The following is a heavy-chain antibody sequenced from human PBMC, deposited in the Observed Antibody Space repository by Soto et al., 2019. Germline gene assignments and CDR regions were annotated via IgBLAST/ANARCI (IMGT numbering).Heavy chain of an antibody. Sequence: EVQLVESGGGLVQPEGSLKLSCAASGFTFSGSAMHWLRQASGKGLEWVGRIRSKANSYATAYAASVKGRFTISRDDSKNTAYLQMNSLKTEDTAVYYSTRHDYYGSGRVGYYYYYMDVWGKGTTVTVSS. D-gene: IGHD3-10*01. V-gene: IGHV3-73*01. CDR1: GFTFSGSA. CDR3: TRHDYYGSGRVGYYYYYMDV. CDR2: IRSKANSYAT. J-gene: IGHJ6*03.